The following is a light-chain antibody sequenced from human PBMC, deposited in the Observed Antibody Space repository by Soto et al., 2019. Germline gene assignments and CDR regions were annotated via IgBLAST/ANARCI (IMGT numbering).Light chain of an antibody. CDR2: EGT. CDR1: GNDVGGYNY. Sequence: QSVLTQPASVSGSTGQSITISCTGTGNDVGGYNYVSWYQHHPGKAPKLIIYEGTERPSGVSHRFSGSRSANTASLTISGLQAEDEADYYCSSSTDTYIVVFGTGTKVTVL. CDR3: SSSTDTYIVV. J-gene: IGLJ1*01. V-gene: IGLV2-14*01.